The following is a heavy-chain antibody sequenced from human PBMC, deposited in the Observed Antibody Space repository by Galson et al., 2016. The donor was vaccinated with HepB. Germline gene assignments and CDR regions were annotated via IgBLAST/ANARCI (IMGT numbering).Heavy chain of an antibody. J-gene: IGHJ1*01. V-gene: IGHV3-23*01. CDR1: GFTFNSYA. CDR2: ISSLSSK. CDR3: AKGPLRRNEHFQH. Sequence: SLRLSCAASGFTFNSYAMRWVRQAPGRGLEWVSSISSLSSKFYGASLKGRFSISRDTARSTPYLQMNSLRTEDTAVYYCAKGPLRRNEHFQHWGQGTLVIVSS. D-gene: IGHD1-1*01.